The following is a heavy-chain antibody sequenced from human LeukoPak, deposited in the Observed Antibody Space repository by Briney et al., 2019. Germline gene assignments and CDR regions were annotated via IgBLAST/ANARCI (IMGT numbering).Heavy chain of an antibody. Sequence: ASVNVSCTASGGTFSSYAISWVRPAPGQGLEWMGGIIPIFATANYAQKFQGRVTITADESTSTAYMELSSLRSEGTAVYYCARGPITTRSHFDYWGQGTLVTVSS. CDR1: GGTFSSYA. CDR2: IIPIFATA. CDR3: ARGPITTRSHFDY. J-gene: IGHJ4*02. D-gene: IGHD3-22*01. V-gene: IGHV1-69*13.